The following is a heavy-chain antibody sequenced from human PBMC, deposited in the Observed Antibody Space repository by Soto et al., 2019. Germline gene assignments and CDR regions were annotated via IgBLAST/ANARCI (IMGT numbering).Heavy chain of an antibody. Sequence: VGSLRLCCAGSGFTFSSYDMHWVRQATGKGLEWVSAIGTAGDTYYPGSVKGRFTISRENAKNSLYLQMNSLRAGDTAVYYCARDGSFYGSGSYYKRPYYYGMDVWGQGTTVTVSS. CDR2: IGTAGDT. V-gene: IGHV3-13*01. D-gene: IGHD3-10*01. CDR3: ARDGSFYGSGSYYKRPYYYGMDV. CDR1: GFTFSSYD. J-gene: IGHJ6*02.